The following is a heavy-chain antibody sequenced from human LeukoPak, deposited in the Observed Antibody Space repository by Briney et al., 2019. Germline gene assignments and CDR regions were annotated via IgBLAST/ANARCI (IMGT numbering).Heavy chain of an antibody. D-gene: IGHD5-24*01. CDR1: GYTFTGYY. J-gene: IGHJ3*02. CDR2: INPGGGNT. CDR3: ARIRDGYNDAYDI. Sequence: ASVKVSCKASGYTFTGYYIHWVRQAPGQGLEWVGLINPGGGNTNYAQNFQGRVTMTRDTSASTVYMELSSLRSEDTAIYYCARIRDGYNDAYDIWGQGTVVTVPS. V-gene: IGHV1-46*01.